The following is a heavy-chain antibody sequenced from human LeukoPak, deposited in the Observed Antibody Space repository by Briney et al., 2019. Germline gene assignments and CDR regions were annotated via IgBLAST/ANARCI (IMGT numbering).Heavy chain of an antibody. Sequence: GASVKVSCKASGGTFRSFAISWVRQAPGQGLEWMGGIIPIFRTANYAQKFQGRVTITADESTSTAYMELSSLRSEDTAVYYCARDINPYYDSSGDEQYFQHWGQGTLVTVSS. V-gene: IGHV1-69*01. CDR1: GGTFRSFA. CDR2: IIPIFRTA. J-gene: IGHJ1*01. D-gene: IGHD3-22*01. CDR3: ARDINPYYDSSGDEQYFQH.